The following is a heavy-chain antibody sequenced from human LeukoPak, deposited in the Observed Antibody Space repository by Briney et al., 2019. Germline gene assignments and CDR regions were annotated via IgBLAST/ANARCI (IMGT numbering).Heavy chain of an antibody. CDR2: ISYDGSNK. CDR1: GFTFSSYG. CDR3: AKDRSPGTTPYYFDY. V-gene: IGHV3-30*18. D-gene: IGHD1-7*01. Sequence: GRSLRLSCAASGFTFSSYGMHWVRQAPGKGLEWVAVISYDGSNKYYADSVKGRFTISRDNSKNTLYLQMNSLRAEDTAVYYCAKDRSPGTTPYYFDYWGQGTLVTVSS. J-gene: IGHJ4*02.